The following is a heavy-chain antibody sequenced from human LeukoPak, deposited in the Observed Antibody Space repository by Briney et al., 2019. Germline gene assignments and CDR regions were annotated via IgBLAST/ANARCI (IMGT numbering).Heavy chain of an antibody. CDR1: GGTFSSYA. V-gene: IGHV1-69*05. J-gene: IGHJ5*02. D-gene: IGHD6-19*01. CDR2: IIPIFGTA. CDR3: ASASSLSSGWYRGPGPWFDP. Sequence: SVKVSCKASGGTFSSYAISWVRQAPGQGLEWMGGIIPIFGTANYAQKFQGRVTITTDESTSTAYMELSSLRSDDTAVYYCASASSLSSGWYRGPGPWFDPWGQRTLVTVFS.